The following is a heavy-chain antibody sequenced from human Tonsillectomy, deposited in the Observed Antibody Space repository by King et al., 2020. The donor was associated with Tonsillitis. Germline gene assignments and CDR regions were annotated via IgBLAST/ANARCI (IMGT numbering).Heavy chain of an antibody. CDR2: IRSKVYGGTT. D-gene: IGHD6-19*01. CDR1: GFTFGDFG. CDR3: TRDSEAVAGITLDY. J-gene: IGHJ4*02. V-gene: IGHV3-49*03. Sequence: VQLVESGGGLVQPGRSLRLSCRASGFTFGDFGMSWFRQAPGKGLEWGGFIRSKVYGGTTEYAASVKGRFTISRDDSKSIAYLLMNSLKTEDTAVYFCTRDSEAVAGITLDYWGQGTLVTVSS.